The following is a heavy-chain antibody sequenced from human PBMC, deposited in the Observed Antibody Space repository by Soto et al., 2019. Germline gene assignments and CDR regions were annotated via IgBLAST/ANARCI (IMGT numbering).Heavy chain of an antibody. Sequence: SETLSLTCTVSGDSISSDCYHWSWIRQSPGKGLEWIGYIYNGGRTFYRPSLESRINMSLDATKNSYYLRLTSVTAADTAVYYCARAPVGMDSINFFDHWGQGILVTVSS. D-gene: IGHD2-8*01. CDR2: IYNGGRT. CDR3: ARAPVGMDSINFFDH. V-gene: IGHV4-30-4*01. J-gene: IGHJ4*02. CDR1: GDSISSDCYH.